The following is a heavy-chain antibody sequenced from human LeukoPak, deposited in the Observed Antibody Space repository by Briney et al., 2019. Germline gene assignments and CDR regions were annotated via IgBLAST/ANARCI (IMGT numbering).Heavy chain of an antibody. V-gene: IGHV4-39*07. CDR3: ARAPFITMVRGVTPYFDY. J-gene: IGHJ4*02. Sequence: SETLSLTCTVSGGSISSSSYYWGWIRQPPGKGLEWIGSIYYSGSTYYNPSLKSRVTISVDTSKNQFSLKLSSVTAADTAVYYCARAPFITMVRGVTPYFDYWGQGTLVTVSS. CDR2: IYYSGST. D-gene: IGHD3-10*01. CDR1: GGSISSSSYY.